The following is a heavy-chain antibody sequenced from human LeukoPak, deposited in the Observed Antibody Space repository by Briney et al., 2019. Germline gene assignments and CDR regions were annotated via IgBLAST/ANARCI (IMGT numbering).Heavy chain of an antibody. J-gene: IGHJ5*02. CDR1: GVSISSSFYY. CDR2: IYYSGST. D-gene: IGHD2-15*01. V-gene: IGHV4-39*01. CDR3: ARHRRYCSGGSCYLNWFDP. Sequence: SETLSLTCSVSGVSISSSFYYFGWIRQPPGKGLEWIGSIYYSGSTYYNASLKSRVTISLDTSRNQVSLKLNSVTATDTAVYYCARHRRYCSGGSCYLNWFDPWGQGTLVTVSS.